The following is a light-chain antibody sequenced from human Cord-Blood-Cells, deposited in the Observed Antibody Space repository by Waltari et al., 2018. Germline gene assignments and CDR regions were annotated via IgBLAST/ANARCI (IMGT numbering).Light chain of an antibody. CDR2: EGS. V-gene: IGLV2-23*03. CDR1: SSDVGSYNL. J-gene: IGLJ3*02. Sequence: QSALTQPASVSGSPGQSITISCTGTSSDVGSYNLVSWYQQHPGKAPKRMIYEGSKRPSGVSNRFSGSKSGNTASLTISGLQAEDEADYYCCSYAGSSTFRVFGGGTELTVL. CDR3: CSYAGSSTFRV.